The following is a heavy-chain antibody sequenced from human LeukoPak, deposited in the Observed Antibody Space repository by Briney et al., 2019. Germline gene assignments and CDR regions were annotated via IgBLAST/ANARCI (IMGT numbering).Heavy chain of an antibody. D-gene: IGHD5-12*01. Sequence: SVKVSCKASGGTFSSYAISWVRQAPGQGLEWMGGITPIFGTANYAQKFQGRVTITADESTSTAYMELSSLRSEDTAVYYCARYSGYQYGWYFDYWGQGTLVTVSS. J-gene: IGHJ4*02. CDR3: ARYSGYQYGWYFDY. V-gene: IGHV1-69*01. CDR2: ITPIFGTA. CDR1: GGTFSSYA.